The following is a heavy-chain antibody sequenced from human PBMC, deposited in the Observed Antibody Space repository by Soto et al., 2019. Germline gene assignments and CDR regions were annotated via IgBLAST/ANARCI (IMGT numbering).Heavy chain of an antibody. Sequence: EVQLVESGGGLVKPGGSLRLSCAASGFTFSSYSMNWVRQAPGKGLEWVSSISSSSSYIYYADSVKGRFTISRDNAKNSLYLQMNSLRAEDTAVYYCARDRDSSSWYGEYFQHWGQGTLVTVSS. CDR1: GFTFSSYS. D-gene: IGHD6-13*01. CDR3: ARDRDSSSWYGEYFQH. V-gene: IGHV3-21*01. J-gene: IGHJ1*01. CDR2: ISSSSSYI.